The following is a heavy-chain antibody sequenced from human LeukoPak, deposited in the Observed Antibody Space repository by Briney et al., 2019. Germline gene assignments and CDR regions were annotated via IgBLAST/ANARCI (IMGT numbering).Heavy chain of an antibody. CDR1: GFSFRDYP. J-gene: IGHJ5*02. D-gene: IGHD2-21*01. V-gene: IGHV3-23*01. CDR3: AKDGKDCGGDCYCFCWFDP. Sequence: GGSLRLSCEAAGFSFRDYPMGWVRRASGKRLEWVSGISAGAAVIFYADPVKGRFTISRDNSKNTLYLQMNSLRAEDTAVYYCAKDGKDCGGDCYCFCWFDPWGQGTLVTVSS. CDR2: ISAGAAVI.